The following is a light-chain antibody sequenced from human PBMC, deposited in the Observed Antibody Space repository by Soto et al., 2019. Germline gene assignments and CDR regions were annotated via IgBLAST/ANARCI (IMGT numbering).Light chain of an antibody. CDR1: QSISSTY. Sequence: EIVLTQSPGTLSLSPGERATLSCRASQSISSTYLTWYHQRPGQAPRLLIYDASRRATGIPDRFSGSGSGTDFSLTISRLEPEDFAVYYCQQYGGSPRTFGQGTKVEVK. CDR2: DAS. V-gene: IGKV3-20*01. J-gene: IGKJ1*01. CDR3: QQYGGSPRT.